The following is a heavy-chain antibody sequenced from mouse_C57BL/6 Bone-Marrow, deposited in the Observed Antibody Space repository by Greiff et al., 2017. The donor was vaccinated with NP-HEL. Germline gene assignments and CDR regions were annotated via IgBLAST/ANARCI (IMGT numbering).Heavy chain of an antibody. V-gene: IGHV3-8*01. CDR2: ISYSGST. D-gene: IGHD2-5*01. Sequence: DVKLVESGPGLAKPSQTLSLTCSVPGYSITSDYWNWIRKFPGNKLEYMGYISYSGSTYYNPSLKSRISITRDTSKNQYYLQLNSVTTEDTATYYCARSTYYSNLYAMDYWGQGTSVTVSS. J-gene: IGHJ4*01. CDR1: GYSITSDY. CDR3: ARSTYYSNLYAMDY.